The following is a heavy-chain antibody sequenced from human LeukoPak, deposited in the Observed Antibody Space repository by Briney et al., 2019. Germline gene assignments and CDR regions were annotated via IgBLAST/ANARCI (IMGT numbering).Heavy chain of an antibody. V-gene: IGHV1-2*02. D-gene: IGHD7-27*01. Sequence: ASVKVSCKASGYTFTVYYMHWVRQAPGQGLEWMGWINPNSGGTNHAQNFQGRDTMTRDTSISTAYMELSRLRSDDTAVYYCARDGNWGSLRGAFDIWGQGTMVTVSS. CDR1: GYTFTVYY. J-gene: IGHJ3*02. CDR2: INPNSGGT. CDR3: ARDGNWGSLRGAFDI.